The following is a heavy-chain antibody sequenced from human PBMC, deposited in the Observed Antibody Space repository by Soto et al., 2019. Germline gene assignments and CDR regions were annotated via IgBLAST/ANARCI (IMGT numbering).Heavy chain of an antibody. J-gene: IGHJ4*02. D-gene: IGHD1-26*01. CDR3: ARQADHPDRNSCGC. CDR1: GYSFTTYW. V-gene: IGHV5-51*01. Sequence: VESRKISCKGSGYSFTTYWIGWVRQIPWKGLEWMGVIYPGDSDTRLSPSFQGQVTISVDMSISTAYLQWSSLKASDPAMYYCARQADHPDRNSCGCWGKGNHVTVSS. CDR2: IYPGDSDT.